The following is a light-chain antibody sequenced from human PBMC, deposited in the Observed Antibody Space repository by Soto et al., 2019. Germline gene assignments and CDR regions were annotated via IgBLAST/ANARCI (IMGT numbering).Light chain of an antibody. CDR3: QQYNNWPPWT. CDR2: GAS. Sequence: EIVLTQSPVFLSVSPGDRATISCRASQSVTNSYLAWYQQKPGQAPRLLMFGASTRSAGIPARFSGSGSGTEFTLTIISLQSEDFAVYYYQQYNNWPPWTFGQGTKVDIK. V-gene: IGKV3-15*01. J-gene: IGKJ1*01. CDR1: QSVTNSY.